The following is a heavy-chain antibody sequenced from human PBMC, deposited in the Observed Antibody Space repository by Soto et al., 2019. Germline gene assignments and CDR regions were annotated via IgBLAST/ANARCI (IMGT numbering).Heavy chain of an antibody. CDR1: GYTFTSYG. V-gene: IGHV1-18*04. J-gene: IGHJ6*02. CDR3: ARDGDYDFGGGYCSHWGCYGMDV. D-gene: IGHD3-3*01. CDR2: IGAYNGNT. Sequence: GASVKVSCKASGYTFTSYGISWVRQAPGQGLEWMGWIGAYNGNTNYAQKLQGRVTMTTDTSTSTAYMELRSLRSDDTAVYYCARDGDYDFGGGYCSHWGCYGMDVWGQGTTVTVSS.